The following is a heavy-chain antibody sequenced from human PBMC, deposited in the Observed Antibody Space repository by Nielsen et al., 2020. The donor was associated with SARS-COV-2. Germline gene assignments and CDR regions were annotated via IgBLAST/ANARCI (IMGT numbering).Heavy chain of an antibody. CDR2: INPNSGGT. D-gene: IGHD6-6*01. V-gene: IGHV1-2*04. J-gene: IGHJ6*02. CDR1: GYIFTGYY. CDR3: ARGSGIAARPAYYGMDV. Sequence: ASVKVSCKASGYIFTGYYMHWVRQAPGQGLEWMGWINPNSGGTNYAQKFQGWVTMTRDTSISTAYMELSRLRSDDTAVYYCARGSGIAARPAYYGMDVWGQGTTVTVSS.